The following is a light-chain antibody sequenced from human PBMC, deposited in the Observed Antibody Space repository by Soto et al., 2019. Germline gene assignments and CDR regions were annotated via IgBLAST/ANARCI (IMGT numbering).Light chain of an antibody. V-gene: IGKV3-15*01. CDR1: QSISNN. Sequence: IVMTPSPANLSVSPGERATLSCRASQSISNNLAWYQDKPGQAHRVLIYGAYTRATGIPARFSGIGSGTEFTLTTRCLQSEDLAVYDGQQYKKWPPETVGPGTKVEIK. CDR2: GAY. CDR3: QQYKKWPPET. J-gene: IGKJ3*01.